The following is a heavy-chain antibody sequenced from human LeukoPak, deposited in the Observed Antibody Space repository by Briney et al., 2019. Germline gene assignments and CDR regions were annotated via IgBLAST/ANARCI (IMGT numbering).Heavy chain of an antibody. J-gene: IGHJ3*02. V-gene: IGHV4-59*10. D-gene: IGHD3-3*01. CDR1: GGSFSGYY. CDR3: ARGGPYDFWSGYYTDAFDI. CDR2: IYTSGST. Sequence: SETLSLTCAVYGGSFSGYYWSWIRQPAGKGLEWIGRIYTSGSTNYNPSLKSRVTMSVDTSKNQFSLKLSSATAADTAVYYCARGGPYDFWSGYYTDAFDIWGQGTMVTVSS.